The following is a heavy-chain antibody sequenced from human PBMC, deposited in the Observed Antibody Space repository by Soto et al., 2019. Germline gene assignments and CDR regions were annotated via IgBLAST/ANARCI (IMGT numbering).Heavy chain of an antibody. CDR2: ISAYNGNT. V-gene: IGHV1-18*01. CDR3: ARDAAVGLFDY. D-gene: IGHD1-26*01. Sequence: QVQLVQSGAEVKKPGASVKVSCKASGYTFTSYGISWVRRASGQGLEWMGWISAYNGNTKYAQKLQGRVTMTTDTSTSTAYMELRSLRSYYTAVYYCARDAAVGLFDYWGQGTLVSVSS. CDR1: GYTFTSYG. J-gene: IGHJ4*02.